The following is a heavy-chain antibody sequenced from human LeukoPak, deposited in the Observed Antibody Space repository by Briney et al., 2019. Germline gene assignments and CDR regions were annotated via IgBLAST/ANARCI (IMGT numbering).Heavy chain of an antibody. V-gene: IGHV1-69*02. CDR2: IIPILGIA. Sequence: SVKVSCKASGGTFSSYTISWVRQAPGQGLEWMGRIIPILGIANYAQKFQGRVTITADKSTSTAYMELSSLRPEDTAVYYCARGSGSGSYYNELGGYYWGQGTLVTVSS. J-gene: IGHJ4*02. CDR1: GGTFSSYT. CDR3: ARGSGSGSYYNELGGYY. D-gene: IGHD3-10*01.